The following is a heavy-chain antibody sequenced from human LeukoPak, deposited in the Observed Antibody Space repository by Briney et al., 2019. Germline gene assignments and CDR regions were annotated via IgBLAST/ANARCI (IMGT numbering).Heavy chain of an antibody. J-gene: IGHJ3*01. CDR3: ARGSDAPNYDILTGPPEV. D-gene: IGHD3-9*01. CDR1: GGTFSSYA. CDR2: IIPILGIA. V-gene: IGHV1-69*04. Sequence: ASVKVSCKASGGTFSSYAISWVRQAPGQGLEWMGRIIPILGIANYAQKFQGRVTITADKSTSTAYMELSSLRSEDTAVYYCARGSDAPNYDILTGPPEVWGQGTMVTVSS.